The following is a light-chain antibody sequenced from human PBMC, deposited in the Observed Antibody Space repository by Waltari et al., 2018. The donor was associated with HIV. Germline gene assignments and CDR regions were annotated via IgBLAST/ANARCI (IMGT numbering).Light chain of an antibody. Sequence: QSALTQPASVSGSPGQSITISCTGTSSDVGYHYVSWFQKYPGKVPKLIIYDIVKRPSGVSNRFSGSKSGNTASLTISGREAEDEADYYCCSYAGSSTLVFGGGTKLTVL. CDR1: SSDVGYHY. CDR3: CSYAGSSTLV. V-gene: IGLV2-23*02. CDR2: DIV. J-gene: IGLJ3*02.